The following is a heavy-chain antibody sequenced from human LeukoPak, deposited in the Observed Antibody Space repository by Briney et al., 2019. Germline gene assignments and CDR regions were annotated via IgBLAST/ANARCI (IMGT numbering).Heavy chain of an antibody. Sequence: SETLSLTCAVYGASCNAYYWSWIRQPPGKGLEWIGDIDRRGTATYNPSLKSRLTISADASKNQFSLKLNSVTDAATAVYYCAVANTIHGLAASFDSWGQGNLVIVSS. D-gene: IGHD3/OR15-3a*01. J-gene: IGHJ4*02. V-gene: IGHV4-34*01. CDR1: GASCNAYY. CDR2: IDRRGTA. CDR3: AVANTIHGLAASFDS.